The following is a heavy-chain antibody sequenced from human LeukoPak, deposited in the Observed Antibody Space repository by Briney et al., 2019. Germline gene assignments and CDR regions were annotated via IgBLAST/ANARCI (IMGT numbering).Heavy chain of an antibody. Sequence: SGPALVKPTQTLTLTCTFSGFSLSTSGMRVSWIRQPPGKALEGLARIDWDDYKFFSTSLKTRLTISKDTSKNQVVLTMTTMDPVDTDTYYCARMIIVAGYFDYWGQGTLVTVSS. CDR2: IDWDDYK. D-gene: IGHD5-12*01. CDR3: ARMIIVAGYFDY. J-gene: IGHJ4*02. V-gene: IGHV2-70*04. CDR1: GFSLSTSGMR.